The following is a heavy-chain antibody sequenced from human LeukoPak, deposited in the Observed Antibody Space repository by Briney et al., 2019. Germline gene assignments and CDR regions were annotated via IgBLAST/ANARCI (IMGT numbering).Heavy chain of an antibody. CDR3: ASYSNYNNWFDP. Sequence: GGSLRLSCAASGFTFSSYGMHWVRQAPGKGLEWVAVISYDGSNKYYADSVKGRFTISRDNSKNTLYLQMNSLRAEDTAVYYCASYSNYNNWFDPWGQGTLVTVSS. D-gene: IGHD4-11*01. V-gene: IGHV3-30*19. J-gene: IGHJ5*02. CDR1: GFTFSSYG. CDR2: ISYDGSNK.